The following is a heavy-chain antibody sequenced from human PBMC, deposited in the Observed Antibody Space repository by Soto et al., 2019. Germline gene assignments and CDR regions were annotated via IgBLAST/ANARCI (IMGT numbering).Heavy chain of an antibody. Sequence: GGSLRLSCAASGFTFSSYEMNWVRQAPGKGLEWVSYISSSGSTIYYADSVKGRFTISRDNAKNSLYLQMNSLRAEDTAVYYCSRGRGWGRFDYWGQGTLVTVSS. D-gene: IGHD7-27*01. CDR2: ISSSGSTI. J-gene: IGHJ4*02. V-gene: IGHV3-48*03. CDR3: SRGRGWGRFDY. CDR1: GFTFSSYE.